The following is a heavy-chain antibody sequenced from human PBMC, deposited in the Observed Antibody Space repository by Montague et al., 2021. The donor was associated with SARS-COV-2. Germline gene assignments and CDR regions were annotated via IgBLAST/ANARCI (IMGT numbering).Heavy chain of an antibody. CDR3: ARGYDFWSGGYYYYDGMDV. D-gene: IGHD3-3*01. CDR1: GFTFSSYS. V-gene: IGHV3-21*01. CDR2: ISSSSSYI. Sequence: SLRLSCAASGFTFSSYSMNWVRQAPGKGLEWVSSISSSSSYIYYADSVKGRFTISRDNAKNSLYLQMNSLRAEDTAVYYCARGYDFWSGGYYYYDGMDVWGQGTTVTVSS. J-gene: IGHJ6*02.